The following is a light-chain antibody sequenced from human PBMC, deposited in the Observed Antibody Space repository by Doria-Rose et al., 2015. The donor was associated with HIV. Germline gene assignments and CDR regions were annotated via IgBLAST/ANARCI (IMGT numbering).Light chain of an antibody. CDR3: HQYGTSWT. J-gene: IGKJ1*01. V-gene: IGKV3-20*01. CDR2: DGS. Sequence: DIVMTQSSGTLSLSPGERATLSCRASQGFSSTYLAWYQQKPGQAPSLLIYDGSTRATGIPDRFSASGFGTDFTLTINRLEPEDFALYYCHQYGTSWTFGQGTKVEI. CDR1: QGFSSTY.